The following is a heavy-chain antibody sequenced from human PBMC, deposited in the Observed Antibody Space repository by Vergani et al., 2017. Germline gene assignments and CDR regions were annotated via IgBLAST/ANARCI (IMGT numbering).Heavy chain of an antibody. Sequence: QLQLQESGPGLVKPSETLSLTCTVSGGSISSSSYYWGWIRQPPGKGLEWIGSVYYSGSTYYNPSLKSRVTISVDTSKNQFSLKLSSVTAADTAVYYCARGLLGYCSSTSCSGWFDPWGQGTLGTVSS. CDR1: GGSISSSSYY. D-gene: IGHD2-2*01. V-gene: IGHV4-39*01. CDR2: VYYSGST. CDR3: ARGLLGYCSSTSCSGWFDP. J-gene: IGHJ5*02.